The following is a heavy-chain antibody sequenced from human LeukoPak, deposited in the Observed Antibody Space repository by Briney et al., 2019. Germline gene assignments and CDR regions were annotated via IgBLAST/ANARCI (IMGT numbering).Heavy chain of an antibody. CDR1: GGSFSGYY. V-gene: IGHV4-34*01. CDR3: AREITMVRGVGDLFNY. D-gene: IGHD3-10*01. Sequence: SETLSLTCAVYGGSFSGYYWSWIRQPPGKGLEWIGEINHSGSTNYNPSLKSRVTISVDTSKNQFSLKLSSVTAADTAVYYCAREITMVRGVGDLFNYWGQGTLVTVSS. J-gene: IGHJ4*02. CDR2: INHSGST.